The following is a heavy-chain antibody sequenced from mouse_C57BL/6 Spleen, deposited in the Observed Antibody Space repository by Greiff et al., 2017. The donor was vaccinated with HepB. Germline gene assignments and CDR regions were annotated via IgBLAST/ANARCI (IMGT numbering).Heavy chain of an antibody. CDR1: GYTFTSYW. V-gene: IGHV1-59*01. J-gene: IGHJ2*01. D-gene: IGHD2-4*01. CDR3: AREGFYDYDG. CDR2: IDPSDSYT. Sequence: QVQLQQPGAELVRPGTSVKLSCKASGYTFTSYWMHWVKQRPGQGLEWIGVIDPSDSYTNYNQKFKGKATLTVATSSSTAYMKLSSLTSEDSAVYYGAREGFYDYDGWGTGTTLTVSS.